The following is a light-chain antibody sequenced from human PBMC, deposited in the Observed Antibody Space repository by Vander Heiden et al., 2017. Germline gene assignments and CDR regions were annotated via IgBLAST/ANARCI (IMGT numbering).Light chain of an antibody. Sequence: YELTQPPSVSVSPGQTARITCSGDALPKQYAYWYQQKPGQAPVLVIYKDSERPSGIPERFSGSSSGTTVTLTISGVQAEDEAEYYCQSADSSGTYVVFGGGTKLTVL. CDR2: KDS. J-gene: IGLJ2*01. CDR1: ALPKQY. CDR3: QSADSSGTYVV. V-gene: IGLV3-25*03.